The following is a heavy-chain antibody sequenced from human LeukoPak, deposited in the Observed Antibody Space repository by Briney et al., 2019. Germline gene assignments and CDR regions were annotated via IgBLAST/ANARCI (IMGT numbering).Heavy chain of an antibody. Sequence: PGGPLRPSCAASGFMFSTYWMTWVRQAPGKGPEWVANIKPDGSETYYVDAVKGRFTISRDNTKNLLYLQMNNLRGEDAAVYHCGGFGYEAGVDLWGQGTLVTVSS. D-gene: IGHD2-15*01. CDR1: GFMFSTYW. V-gene: IGHV3-7*01. J-gene: IGHJ4*02. CDR3: GGFGYEAGVDL. CDR2: IKPDGSET.